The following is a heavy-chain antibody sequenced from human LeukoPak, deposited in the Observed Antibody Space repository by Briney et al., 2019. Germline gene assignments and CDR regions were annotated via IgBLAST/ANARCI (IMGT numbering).Heavy chain of an antibody. CDR3: ARHRELGYCSSTSCYADYFDY. D-gene: IGHD2-2*01. J-gene: IGHJ4*02. Sequence: PSETLSLTCTVSGGSISSSSYYWGWIRQPPGKGLEWIGSIYYSGSTYYNPSLKSRVTISVDTSKNQFSLKLSSVTAADTAVYYCARHRELGYCSSTSCYADYFDYWGQGTLVTVSS. CDR2: IYYSGST. CDR1: GGSISSSSYY. V-gene: IGHV4-39*01.